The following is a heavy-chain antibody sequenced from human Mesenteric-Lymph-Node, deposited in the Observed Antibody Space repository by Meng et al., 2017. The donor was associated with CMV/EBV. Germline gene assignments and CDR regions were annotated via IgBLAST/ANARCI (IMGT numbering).Heavy chain of an antibody. V-gene: IGHV4-30-4*01. CDR2: IYYSGST. D-gene: IGHD2-15*01. CDR1: GGSISSSDYY. Sequence: LRLSCIVSGGSISSSDYYWSWIRQPPGKGLEWIGYIYYSGSTYCNPSLKSRVTISIDTSKNQFSLKLTSVTAADTAVYYCTSGYCSGGSCYSLNFDYWGRGTLVTVSS. CDR3: TSGYCSGGSCYSLNFDY. J-gene: IGHJ4*02.